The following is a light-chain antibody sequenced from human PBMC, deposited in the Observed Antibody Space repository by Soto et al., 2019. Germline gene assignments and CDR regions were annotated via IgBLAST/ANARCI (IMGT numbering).Light chain of an antibody. CDR3: AAWDDSRNGWV. V-gene: IGLV1-44*01. Sequence: QSVLTQPPSASGTPGQRVTISCSGSSSNIGCSTVNYQQHFPGTPPTLLICINNQRPSEVPDRFSGSKSGTAASLAISGRQDDEEGDYCCAAWDDSRNGWVFGGGTKVTVL. CDR2: INN. J-gene: IGLJ3*02. CDR1: SSNIGCST.